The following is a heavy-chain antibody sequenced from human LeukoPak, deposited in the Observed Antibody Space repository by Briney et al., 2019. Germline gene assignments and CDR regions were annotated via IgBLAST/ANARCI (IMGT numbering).Heavy chain of an antibody. CDR2: ISGSGGST. CDR3: AKDPRYSSSHWFDP. V-gene: IGHV3-23*01. CDR1: GFTFDDYG. J-gene: IGHJ5*02. D-gene: IGHD6-6*01. Sequence: PGGSLRLSCAASGFTFDDYGMSWVRQAPGKGLEWVSAISGSGGSTYYADSVKGRFTISRDNSKNTLYLQMNSLRAEDTAVYYCAKDPRYSSSHWFDPWGQGTLVTVSS.